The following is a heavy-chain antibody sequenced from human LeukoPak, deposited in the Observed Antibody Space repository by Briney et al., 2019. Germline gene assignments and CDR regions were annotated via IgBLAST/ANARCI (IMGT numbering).Heavy chain of an antibody. D-gene: IGHD4-23*01. Sequence: GGSLRLSCAASGFTFSNAWMSWVRQAPGKGLERVGRIKSKTDGGTTDYAAPVKGRFTISRDASKNTLYLQMNSLKTEDTAVYYCTTVIMGTPKDDYWGQGTLVTVSS. CDR1: GFTFSNAW. CDR2: IKSKTDGGTT. CDR3: TTVIMGTPKDDY. V-gene: IGHV3-15*01. J-gene: IGHJ4*02.